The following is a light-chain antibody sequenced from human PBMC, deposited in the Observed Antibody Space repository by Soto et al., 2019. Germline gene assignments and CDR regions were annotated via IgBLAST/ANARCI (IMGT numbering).Light chain of an antibody. V-gene: IGKV1-5*03. CDR2: KAS. J-gene: IGKJ1*01. CDR1: QDILSW. CDR3: QQYYSFWT. Sequence: DLQMTQSPSTLSTSVGDRVTITCRASQDILSWLAWYQQKPGKAPKLLIYKASILQSGVPSRFSGSGSGTDFTLTISGLQPDDFATYYCQQYYSFWTFGQGTRVEIK.